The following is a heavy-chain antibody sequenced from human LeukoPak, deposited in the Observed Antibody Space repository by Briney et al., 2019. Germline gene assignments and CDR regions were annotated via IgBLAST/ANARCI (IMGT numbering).Heavy chain of an antibody. CDR2: FDPEDGET. CDR1: GYTLTELS. V-gene: IGHV1-24*01. J-gene: IGHJ5*02. CDR3: ATWWLRLGNWFDP. Sequence: ASVKASCKVSGYTLTELSMHWVRRAPGKGLEWMGGFDPEDGETIYAQKFQGRVTMTEDTSTDTAYMELSSLKSEDTAVYYCATWWLRLGNWFDPWGQGTLVTVSS. D-gene: IGHD5-12*01.